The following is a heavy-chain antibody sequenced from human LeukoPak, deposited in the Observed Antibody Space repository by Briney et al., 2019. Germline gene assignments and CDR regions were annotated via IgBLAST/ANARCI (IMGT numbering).Heavy chain of an antibody. D-gene: IGHD6-13*01. V-gene: IGHV4-61*02. J-gene: IGHJ4*02. Sequence: SQTLSLTCTVSGGSISSVSYYWSWIRQPAGKGLEWIGRIYTSRSTNYNPSLKSRVTISVDTSKNQFSLKLSSVTAADTAVYYCASRTIAAAGLDYWGQGTLVTVSS. CDR2: IYTSRST. CDR1: GGSISSVSYY. CDR3: ASRTIAAAGLDY.